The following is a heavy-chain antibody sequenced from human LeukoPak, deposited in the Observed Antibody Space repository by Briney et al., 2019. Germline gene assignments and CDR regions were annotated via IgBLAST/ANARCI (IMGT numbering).Heavy chain of an antibody. CDR2: IYYSGST. Sequence: SETLSLTCTVSGGSISSSSYYWGWIRQPPGKGLEWIGSIYYSGSTYYNPSLKSRVTISVDTSNNQFSLKLSSVTAADTAVYYCARGVAGYFDIWGQGTWSPSLQ. V-gene: IGHV4-39*01. CDR1: GGSISSSSYY. D-gene: IGHD6-19*01. CDR3: ARGVAGYFDI. J-gene: IGHJ3*02.